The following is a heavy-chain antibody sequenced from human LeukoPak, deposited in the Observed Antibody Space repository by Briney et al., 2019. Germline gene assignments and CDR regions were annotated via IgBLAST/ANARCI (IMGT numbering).Heavy chain of an antibody. Sequence: SETLSLTCTVSGGSISSGYYWGWFRQPPGKGLEWIGSIYHSGSTYYNPSLKSRVTLSVDTSKNQCSLKLSSVTAADTAVYYCARDTRSRGAFDIWGQGTMVTVSS. CDR1: GGSISSGYY. J-gene: IGHJ3*02. V-gene: IGHV4-38-2*02. CDR3: ARDTRSRGAFDI. CDR2: IYHSGST.